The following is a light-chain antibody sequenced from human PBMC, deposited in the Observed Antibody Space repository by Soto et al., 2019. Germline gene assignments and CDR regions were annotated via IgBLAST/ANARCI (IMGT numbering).Light chain of an antibody. CDR3: CSYAGSSTLV. V-gene: IGLV2-23*01. CDR1: SSDVGNYNL. Sequence: QSVLTQPASVSGSPGQSITISCTGTSSDVGNYNLVSWYQRHPGKAPKLMIYEGSKRPSGVSNRFSGSKSGKTASLTISGLQAEDEADYYCCSYAGSSTLVFGTGTKLTVL. J-gene: IGLJ2*01. CDR2: EGS.